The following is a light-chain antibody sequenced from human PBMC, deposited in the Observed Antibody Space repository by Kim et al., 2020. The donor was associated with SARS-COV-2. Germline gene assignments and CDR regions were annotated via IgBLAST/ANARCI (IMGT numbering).Light chain of an antibody. Sequence: ASGGDRVTITCRESQDIRNDLGWYQQNPGRAPKRLIYGASSLQSGVPSRFSGSGSGTEFTLTISSLQAEDFATYFCLQHNTYPITFGQGTRLEIK. J-gene: IGKJ5*01. CDR2: GAS. CDR1: QDIRND. CDR3: LQHNTYPIT. V-gene: IGKV1-17*01.